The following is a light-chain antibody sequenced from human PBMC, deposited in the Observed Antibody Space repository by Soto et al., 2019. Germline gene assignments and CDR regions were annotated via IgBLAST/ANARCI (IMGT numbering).Light chain of an antibody. CDR3: SSYAGSNNWN. Sequence: QSVLTQPPSASGSPGQSVTISCTGTSSDVGGYNYVSWYQQHPGKAPKLMIYEVSKRPSGVPYRFSGSKSGNTASLTVSGLRAEDEAGYFCSSYAGSNNWNFGTGTKLTVL. J-gene: IGLJ1*01. CDR1: SSDVGGYNY. CDR2: EVS. V-gene: IGLV2-8*01.